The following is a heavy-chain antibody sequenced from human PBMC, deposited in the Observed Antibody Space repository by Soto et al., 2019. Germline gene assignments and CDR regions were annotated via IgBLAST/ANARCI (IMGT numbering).Heavy chain of an antibody. CDR2: ISYDGSNK. CDR3: ARDSHNFATIFGVVIRTDSDAMDV. J-gene: IGHJ6*02. V-gene: IGHV3-30-3*01. D-gene: IGHD3-3*01. CDR1: GFTFSSYA. Sequence: PGGSLRLSCAASGFTFSSYAMHWVRQAPGKGLEWVAVISYDGSNKYYADSVKGRFTISRDNSKNTLYLQMNSLRAEDTAVYYCARDSHNFATIFGVVIRTDSDAMDVWGQGTTVTVSS.